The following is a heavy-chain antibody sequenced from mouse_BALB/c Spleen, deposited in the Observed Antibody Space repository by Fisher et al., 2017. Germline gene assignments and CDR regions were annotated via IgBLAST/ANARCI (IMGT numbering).Heavy chain of an antibody. Sequence: KFKGKATLTADKSSSTAYMQLSSLTSEDSAVYYCTRGYDLRRRYWYFDVWGAGTTVTVSS. J-gene: IGHJ1*01. D-gene: IGHD1-2*01. CDR3: TRGYDLRRRYWYFDV. V-gene: IGHV1-77*01.